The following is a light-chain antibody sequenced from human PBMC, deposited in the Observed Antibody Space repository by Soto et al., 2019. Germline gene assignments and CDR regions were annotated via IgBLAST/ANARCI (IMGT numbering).Light chain of an antibody. Sequence: EIVLTQSPGTLSLSPGERATLSCRASQSVSSSYLAWYQQKPGQAPRLLIYGASSRATGIPGRFSGSGSGTDFTLTISRLEPEDFAVYYCQQYGRSPFTVGPGTKVDSK. CDR2: GAS. CDR3: QQYGRSPFT. CDR1: QSVSSSY. V-gene: IGKV3-20*01. J-gene: IGKJ3*01.